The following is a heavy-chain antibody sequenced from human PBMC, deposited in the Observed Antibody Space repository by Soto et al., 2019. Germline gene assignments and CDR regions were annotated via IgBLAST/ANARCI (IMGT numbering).Heavy chain of an antibody. CDR3: ARGLSAATVVTCYFDP. Sequence: PSETLSLTCTVSGGSISSSDYYWSWIRQHPGKGLEWIGYIYYSGNTYYNPSLKSRLTISVDTSKNQFSLKLNSVTAADTAVYYCARGLSAATVVTCYFDPWGQGTLVTVSS. D-gene: IGHD4-17*01. V-gene: IGHV4-31*03. CDR1: GGSISSSDYY. J-gene: IGHJ4*02. CDR2: IYYSGNT.